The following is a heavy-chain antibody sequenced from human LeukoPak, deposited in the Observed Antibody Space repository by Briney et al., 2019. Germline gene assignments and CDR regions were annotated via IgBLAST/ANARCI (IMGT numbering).Heavy chain of an antibody. CDR2: IYSGGST. J-gene: IGHJ3*02. Sequence: GGSLRLSCAGSGFIVSDNYMSWVRQAPGKGLEWVSVIYSGGSTYYADSVKGRFTISRDNSKNTLYLQMNSLRAEDTAVYYCARDREGGSSWYPRPDDAFDIWGQGTMVTVSS. CDR1: GFIVSDNY. D-gene: IGHD6-13*01. CDR3: ARDREGGSSWYPRPDDAFDI. V-gene: IGHV3-53*05.